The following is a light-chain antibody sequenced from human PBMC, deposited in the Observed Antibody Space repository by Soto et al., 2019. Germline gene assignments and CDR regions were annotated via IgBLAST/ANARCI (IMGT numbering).Light chain of an antibody. CDR1: HGINSNS. Sequence: DIVLTQSPATLSVSTGARATLSCRTSHGINSNSLAWEQQKRGQAPRLLIYGASGRAAGIPDRFSGSGSGTDFTLSISRLEPEDFAVYYCQQYGVSPTFGGGTKVDIK. CDR3: QQYGVSPT. J-gene: IGKJ4*01. CDR2: GAS. V-gene: IGKV3-20*01.